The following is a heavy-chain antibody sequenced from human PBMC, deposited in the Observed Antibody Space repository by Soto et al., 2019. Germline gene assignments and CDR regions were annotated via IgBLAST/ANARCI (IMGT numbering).Heavy chain of an antibody. CDR2: IYYSGST. Sequence: SETLSLTCTVSGGSISSDSYYWGWIRQSPEKGLEWIASIYYSGSTYYNPSLKSRVTISVDTSKNEFSLKLSSVTAADTAVFYCARRGLGNFFDYWGQGALVTVSS. D-gene: IGHD6-19*01. V-gene: IGHV4-39*01. CDR1: GGSISSDSYY. CDR3: ARRGLGNFFDY. J-gene: IGHJ4*02.